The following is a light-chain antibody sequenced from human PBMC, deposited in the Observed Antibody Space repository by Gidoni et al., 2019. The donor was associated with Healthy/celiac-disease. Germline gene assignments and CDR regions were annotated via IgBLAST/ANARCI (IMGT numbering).Light chain of an antibody. V-gene: IGKV3-11*01. CDR2: DAS. CDR3: QQRSNWPPYT. Sequence: EIILTQSPATLSLSPGERATLPCRARQSVSSYLAWYQQKPGQAPRLLIYDASNRATGIPARFSGSGSVTDFTLTISSLEPEDFAVYYCQQRSNWPPYTFGQGTKLEIK. J-gene: IGKJ2*01. CDR1: QSVSSY.